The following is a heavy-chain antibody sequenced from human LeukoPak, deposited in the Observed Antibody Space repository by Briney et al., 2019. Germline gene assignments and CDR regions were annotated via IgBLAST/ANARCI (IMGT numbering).Heavy chain of an antibody. D-gene: IGHD3-22*01. CDR1: GGSISSYY. CDR2: IYYSGST. CDR3: ARSGSGYYYVRYFDY. V-gene: IGHV4-59*12. Sequence: SETLSLTCTVSGGSISSYYWSWIRQPPGKGLEWIGYIYYSGSTNYNPSLKSRVTISVDTSKNQFSLKLSSVTAADTAVYYCARSGSGYYYVRYFDYWGQGTLVTVSS. J-gene: IGHJ4*02.